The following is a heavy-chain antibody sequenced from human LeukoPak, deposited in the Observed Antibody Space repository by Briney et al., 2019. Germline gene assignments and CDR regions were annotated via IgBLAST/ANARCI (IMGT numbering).Heavy chain of an antibody. J-gene: IGHJ6*03. CDR3: AGGYYYSYYYYMDV. V-gene: IGHV4-59*01. CDR2: IFYSGST. Sequence: SETLSLTCTVSGDSISYFYWGWIRQPPGKGLEWIGYIFYSGSTNYNPSLKSRVTISVDTSKNQFSLKLSSVTAADTAVYYCAGGYYYSYYYYMDVWGKGTTVTISS. CDR1: GDSISYFY. D-gene: IGHD5-18*01.